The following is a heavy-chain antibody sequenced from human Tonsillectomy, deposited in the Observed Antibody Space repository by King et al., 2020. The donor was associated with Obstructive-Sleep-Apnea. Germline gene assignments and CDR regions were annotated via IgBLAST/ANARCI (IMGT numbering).Heavy chain of an antibody. CDR2: INPSGGTT. D-gene: IGHD3-22*01. Sequence: VQLVESGAEVREPGASMKVSCKASGDTFTTYYMHWVRQAPGQGLEWMGTINPSGGTTSSAQRFQDRVTMTRDKPTSTVYMELSSLRSEDTAVYYCARGGSSGFYPSDYWGQGTLVTVSS. CDR1: GDTFTTYY. V-gene: IGHV1-46*01. J-gene: IGHJ4*02. CDR3: ARGGSSGFYPSDY.